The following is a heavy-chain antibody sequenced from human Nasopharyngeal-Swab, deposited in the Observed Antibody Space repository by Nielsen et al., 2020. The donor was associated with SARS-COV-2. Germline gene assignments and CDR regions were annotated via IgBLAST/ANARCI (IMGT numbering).Heavy chain of an antibody. V-gene: IGHV1-18*01. D-gene: IGHD3-9*01. J-gene: IGHJ6*02. Sequence: ASVKVSCKASGYTFTSYGISWVRQAPGQGLEWMGWISAYNGNTNYAQKLQGRVTITRDTSASTAYMELSSLRSEDTAVYYCARNYDILTGYYKGAYYYYGMDVWGQGTTVTVSS. CDR2: ISAYNGNT. CDR1: GYTFTSYG. CDR3: ARNYDILTGYYKGAYYYYGMDV.